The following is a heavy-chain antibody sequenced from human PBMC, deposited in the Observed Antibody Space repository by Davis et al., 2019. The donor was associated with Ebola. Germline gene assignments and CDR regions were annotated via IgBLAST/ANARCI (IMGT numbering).Heavy chain of an antibody. D-gene: IGHD3-16*01. CDR1: GFTFSNYA. CDR2: ISYDGSNE. CDR3: ARIELRGDSGSAFDI. J-gene: IGHJ3*02. Sequence: GESLKISCTASGFTFSNYAMNWVRQAPGKGLEWVAVISYDGSNEYYADSVKGRFTISRANSKNTLYLQMNSLRPEDTALYYCARIELRGDSGSAFDIWGQGTMVTVSS. V-gene: IGHV3-30-3*01.